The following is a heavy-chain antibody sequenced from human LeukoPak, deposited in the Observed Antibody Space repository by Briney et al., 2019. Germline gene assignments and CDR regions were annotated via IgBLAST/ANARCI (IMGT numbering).Heavy chain of an antibody. J-gene: IGHJ4*02. V-gene: IGHV3-23*01. CDR3: AKARVILGTYFDY. CDR2: ISGSGGST. Sequence: GGSLRLPCAASGFTFSSYAMSWVRQAPGKGLEWVSAISGSGGSTYYADSVKGRFTISRDNSKNTLYLQMNGLRAEDTAVYYCAKARVILGTYFDYWGQGTLVTVSS. D-gene: IGHD3-3*02. CDR1: GFTFSSYA.